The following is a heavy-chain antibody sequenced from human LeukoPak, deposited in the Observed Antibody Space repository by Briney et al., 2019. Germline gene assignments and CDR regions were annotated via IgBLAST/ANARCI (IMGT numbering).Heavy chain of an antibody. CDR3: ARDRGGSYYLWDY. J-gene: IGHJ4*02. Sequence: GSLRLSCTTSGFTFGDYAMSWFRRAPGKGLEWVALIRSTPYGGTTEYAASLQGRFTISRDDSKGIAYLQMNGLKPEDTAFYYCARDRGGSYYLWDYWGQGTLVTVSS. CDR2: IRSTPYGGTT. D-gene: IGHD1-26*01. CDR1: GFTFGDYA. V-gene: IGHV3-49*03.